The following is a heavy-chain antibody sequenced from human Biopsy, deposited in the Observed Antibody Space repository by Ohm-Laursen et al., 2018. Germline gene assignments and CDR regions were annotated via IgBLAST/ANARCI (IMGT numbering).Heavy chain of an antibody. D-gene: IGHD2-2*01. Sequence: SVKVSCKASGYTFSDYILNWLRQAPGQGLEWMGWINTRRGDTNYAQKFQGRVTMTRDTSTTTVFMELTSLRSDDTAMYYCARVEDSTRHWYFDLWGRGTQVTVSS. CDR3: ARVEDSTRHWYFDL. CDR2: INTRRGDT. CDR1: GYTFSDYI. V-gene: IGHV1-18*01. J-gene: IGHJ2*01.